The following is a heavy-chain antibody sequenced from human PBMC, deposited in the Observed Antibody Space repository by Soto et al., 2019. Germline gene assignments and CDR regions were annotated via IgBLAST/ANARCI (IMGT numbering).Heavy chain of an antibody. J-gene: IGHJ5*02. CDR2: ISYSGTT. CDR1: GDSISSINNY. Sequence: SETLSLTCTVSGDSISSINNYWSWIRQPPGEGLEWIGFISYSGTTSYGPSLKSRVAISLDTSKNQFSLSLNFVTAADTAVYYCARGRGYSYGLDPWGQGSLVT. V-gene: IGHV4-30-4*01. CDR3: ARGRGYSYGLDP. D-gene: IGHD5-18*01.